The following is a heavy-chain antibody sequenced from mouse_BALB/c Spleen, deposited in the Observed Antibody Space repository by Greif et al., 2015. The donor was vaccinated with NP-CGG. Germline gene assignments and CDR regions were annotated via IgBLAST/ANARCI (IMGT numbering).Heavy chain of an antibody. J-gene: IGHJ1*01. CDR3: NAYGSSYGYFDV. Sequence: VQLQQSGAELVRSGASVKLSCTASGFNIKDYYMHWVKQRPEQGLEWIGWIDPENGDTEYAPKFQGKATMTADTSSNTAYLQLSSLTSEDTAVYYSNAYGSSYGYFDVWGAGTTVTVSS. CDR1: GFNIKDYY. CDR2: IDPENGDT. D-gene: IGHD1-1*01. V-gene: IGHV14-4*02.